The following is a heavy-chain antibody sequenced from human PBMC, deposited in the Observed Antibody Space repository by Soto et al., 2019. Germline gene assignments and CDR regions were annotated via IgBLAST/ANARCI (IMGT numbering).Heavy chain of an antibody. V-gene: IGHV4-31*03. Sequence: SETLSLTCTVSGGSISSGGYYWSWIRQHPGKGLEWIGYIYYSGSTYYNPSLKSRVTISVDTSKNQFSLKLSSVTAADTAVYYCARAVEDYYYGMDVWGQGTTVTVSS. J-gene: IGHJ6*02. CDR3: ARAVEDYYYGMDV. CDR1: GGSISSGGYY. D-gene: IGHD6-19*01. CDR2: IYYSGST.